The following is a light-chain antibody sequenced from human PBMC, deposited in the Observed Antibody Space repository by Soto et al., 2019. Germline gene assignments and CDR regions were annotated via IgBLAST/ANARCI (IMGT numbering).Light chain of an antibody. V-gene: IGLV2-8*01. CDR1: SSDIGAYDY. J-gene: IGLJ2*01. Sequence: HSVLTQPASLSGSPGQSITISCTGTSSDIGAYDYVSWFQQHPGKAPKLMISEVSKRPSGVPDRFSGSKSGNTASLTVSGLQVEDEADYYCSSFEASNNLLFGGGTKLTVL. CDR2: EVS. CDR3: SSFEASNNLL.